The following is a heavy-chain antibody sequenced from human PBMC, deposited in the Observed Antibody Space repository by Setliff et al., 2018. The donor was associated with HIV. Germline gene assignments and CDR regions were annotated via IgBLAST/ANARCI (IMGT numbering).Heavy chain of an antibody. J-gene: IGHJ3*02. D-gene: IGHD3-3*01. CDR1: GGSISSGSYY. Sequence: PSETLSLTCTVSGGSISSGSYYWSWIRQPPGKGLEWIGSIYHSGSTYYNPSLKSRVTISVDTSKNQFSLKLSSVTAADTAVYYCAKLGRGSYDFWSGPRDAFDIWGQGTMVTVSS. CDR2: IYHSGST. V-gene: IGHV4-39*07. CDR3: AKLGRGSYDFWSGPRDAFDI.